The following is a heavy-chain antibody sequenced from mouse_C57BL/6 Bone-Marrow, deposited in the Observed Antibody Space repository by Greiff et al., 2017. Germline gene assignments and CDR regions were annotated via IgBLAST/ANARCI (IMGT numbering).Heavy chain of an antibody. D-gene: IGHD1-1*01. CDR2: INSDGGST. J-gene: IGHJ1*03. CDR1: EYEFPSHD. V-gene: IGHV5-2*01. CDR3: ARHRYYGSSYGWYFDV. Sequence: EVQVVESGGGLVQPGESLTLSCESNEYEFPSHDMSWVRKTPEKRLELVAAINSDGGSTYYPDTMERRFIISRDNTKKTLYLQMSSLRSEDTALYYCARHRYYGSSYGWYFDVWGTGTTVTVSS.